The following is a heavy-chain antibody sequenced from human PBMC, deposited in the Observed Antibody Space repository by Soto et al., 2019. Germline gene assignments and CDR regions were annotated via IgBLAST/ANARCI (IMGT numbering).Heavy chain of an antibody. Sequence: PGGSLRLSCAASGFTFSSYGMHWVRQAPGKGLEWVAVIWYDGSNKYYADSVKGRFTISRDNSKNTLYLQMNSLRAEDTAVYYCARLYYDILTGPRGGMDVWGQGTTVTVSS. D-gene: IGHD3-9*01. CDR2: IWYDGSNK. CDR1: GFTFSSYG. CDR3: ARLYYDILTGPRGGMDV. J-gene: IGHJ6*02. V-gene: IGHV3-33*01.